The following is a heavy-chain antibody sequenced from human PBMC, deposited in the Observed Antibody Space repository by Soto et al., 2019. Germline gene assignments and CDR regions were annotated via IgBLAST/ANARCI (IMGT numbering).Heavy chain of an antibody. CDR2: IYYSGDT. CDR1: GGSISSDRFY. Sequence: SETLSLTCTVSGGSISSDRFYWAWIRQPPGKGLEWIGIIYYSGDTYYNPSLAGRLTMSVDTSNQFSLTLRSVTAADTALYYCARNQPQRYCSGGTCRPAYGMDVWGQGTTVTVSS. V-gene: IGHV4-39*01. CDR3: ARNQPQRYCSGGTCRPAYGMDV. D-gene: IGHD2-15*01. J-gene: IGHJ6*02.